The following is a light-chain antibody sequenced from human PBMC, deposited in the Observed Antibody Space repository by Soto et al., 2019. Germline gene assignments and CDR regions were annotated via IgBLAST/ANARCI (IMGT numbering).Light chain of an antibody. CDR1: QSVGTY. V-gene: IGKV3-11*01. J-gene: IGKJ4*01. Sequence: EIVLTQSPATLSLSPGERATLSCRASQSVGTYLAWYQQKPGQAPRLLIFDASSRATGIPARFSGSGSGTDFTLTISSLEPEDFAVYYCQQRSNWPPLNFGGGTKVEIK. CDR3: QQRSNWPPLN. CDR2: DAS.